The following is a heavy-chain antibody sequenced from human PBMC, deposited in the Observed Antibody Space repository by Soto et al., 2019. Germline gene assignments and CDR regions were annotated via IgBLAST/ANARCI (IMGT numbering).Heavy chain of an antibody. CDR3: ARQRSGSYVTKYWYFDL. V-gene: IGHV5-51*01. J-gene: IGHJ2*01. Sequence: EVQLVQSGAEVKKPGESLKISCKGSGYSFTSYWIGWVRQMPGKGLEWMGIIYPGDSDTRYSPSFQGQVTSSADKSISTAYLQWSSLKASDTAMYYCARQRSGSYVTKYWYFDLWGRGTLVTVSS. D-gene: IGHD1-26*01. CDR1: GYSFTSYW. CDR2: IYPGDSDT.